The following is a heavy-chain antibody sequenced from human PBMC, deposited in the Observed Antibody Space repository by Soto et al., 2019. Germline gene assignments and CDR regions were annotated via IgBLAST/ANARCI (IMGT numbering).Heavy chain of an antibody. CDR3: SLAYRSSAVGYCYSGTDV. V-gene: IGHV1-18*01. D-gene: IGHD6-6*01. CDR2: ISAYSGNT. Sequence: AHGQGLEWMGWISAYSGNTNYAQKLQGRVTMTTDTATSTAYMELRSLRSDDTAVYYCSLAYRSSAVGYCYSGTDVWRHRTTV. J-gene: IGHJ6*01.